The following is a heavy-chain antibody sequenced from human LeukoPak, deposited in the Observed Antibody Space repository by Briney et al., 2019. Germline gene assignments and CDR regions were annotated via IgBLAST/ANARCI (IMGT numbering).Heavy chain of an antibody. J-gene: IGHJ4*02. Sequence: SETLSLTCAVYGGSFSGYYWSWIRQPPGKGLEWIGEINHSGSTNYNPSLKRRVTISVDTSKNQFSLKLSSVTAADTAVYYCARVQYSSSVDYWGQGTLVTVSS. D-gene: IGHD6-6*01. CDR1: GGSFSGYY. V-gene: IGHV4-34*01. CDR3: ARVQYSSSVDY. CDR2: INHSGST.